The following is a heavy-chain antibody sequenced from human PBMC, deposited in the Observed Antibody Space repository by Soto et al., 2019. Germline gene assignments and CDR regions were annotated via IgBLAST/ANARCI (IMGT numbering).Heavy chain of an antibody. CDR1: GFTFSTYW. V-gene: IGHV3-7*01. D-gene: IGHD3-16*01. CDR2: IKHDGSAT. Sequence: EVQLVESGGGLVQPGGSLRLSCAASGFTFSTYWMSWVRQAPGKGLEWVANIKHDGSATYYVDSMKGRFTIYRDNVNDSLYLQMNSLRAEDTAVYYCAREGRITDFWGQGALVTVSS. J-gene: IGHJ4*02. CDR3: AREGRITDF.